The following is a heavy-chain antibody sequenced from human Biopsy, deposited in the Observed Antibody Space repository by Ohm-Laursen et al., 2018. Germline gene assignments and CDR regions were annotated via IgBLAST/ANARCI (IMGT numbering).Heavy chain of an antibody. V-gene: IGHV4-59*08. Sequence: SDTLSLTCTVPGGSISGSSWSWIRQPPGKGLEWIGYIYYTGSTNYNPSLKSRVTISVDTSMNHLSLRLTSVTAADTAVYYCARHAPSYSGSYWRYFDLWGRGTLVTVSS. J-gene: IGHJ2*01. D-gene: IGHD1-26*01. CDR3: ARHAPSYSGSYWRYFDL. CDR1: GGSISGSS. CDR2: IYYTGST.